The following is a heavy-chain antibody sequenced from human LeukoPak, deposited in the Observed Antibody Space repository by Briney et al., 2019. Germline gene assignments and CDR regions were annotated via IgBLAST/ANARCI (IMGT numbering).Heavy chain of an antibody. CDR3: ARGGYSYGKTGRWYYYMDV. CDR2: IRYDGSNK. V-gene: IGHV3-30*02. J-gene: IGHJ6*03. Sequence: GGSLRLSCAASGFTFSSYGMHWARQAPGKGLEWVAFIRYDGSNKYYADSVKGRFTISRDNSKNTLYLQMNSLRAEDTAVYYCARGGYSYGKTGRWYYYMDVWGKGTTVTVSS. CDR1: GFTFSSYG. D-gene: IGHD5-18*01.